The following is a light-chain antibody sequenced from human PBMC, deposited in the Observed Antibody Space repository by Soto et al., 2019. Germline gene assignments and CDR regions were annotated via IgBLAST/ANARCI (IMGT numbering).Light chain of an antibody. Sequence: QSVLTQPPSASGTPGHGVTIFCSGSSSNIGSNYVYWYQPLPGAAPKLLIYRNNERPSGVPDRFSGSKSGTSASLAISGLRSDDEADYYCATWDDSLSGHYVFGTGTKVTVL. CDR2: RNN. CDR3: ATWDDSLSGHYV. CDR1: SSNIGSNY. J-gene: IGLJ1*01. V-gene: IGLV1-47*01.